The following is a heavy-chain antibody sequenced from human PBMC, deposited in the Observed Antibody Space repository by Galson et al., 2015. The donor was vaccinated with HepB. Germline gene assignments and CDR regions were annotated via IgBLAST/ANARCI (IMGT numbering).Heavy chain of an antibody. CDR2: ISGSGGST. J-gene: IGHJ4*02. CDR3: AKDHWADIVVVPAAMWDY. V-gene: IGHV3-23*01. D-gene: IGHD2-2*01. Sequence: SLRLSCAASGFTFSSYAMSWVRQAPGKGLEWVSAISGSGGSTYYADSVKGRFTISRDNSKNTLYLQMNSLRAEDTAVYYCAKDHWADIVVVPAAMWDYWGQGTLVTVSS. CDR1: GFTFSSYA.